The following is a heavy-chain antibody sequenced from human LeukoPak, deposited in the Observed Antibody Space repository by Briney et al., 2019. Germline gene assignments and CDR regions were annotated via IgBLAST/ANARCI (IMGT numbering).Heavy chain of an antibody. J-gene: IGHJ5*02. D-gene: IGHD6-19*01. V-gene: IGHV4-34*01. CDR1: GGSISSYY. CDR2: INHSGST. CDR3: ARLIAVAGTENRFDP. Sequence: PSETLSLTCTVSGGSISSYYWSWLRQPPGKGLEWIGEINHSGSTNYNPSLKSRVTISVDTSKNQFSLKLSSVTAADTAVYYCARLIAVAGTENRFDPWGQGTLVTVSS.